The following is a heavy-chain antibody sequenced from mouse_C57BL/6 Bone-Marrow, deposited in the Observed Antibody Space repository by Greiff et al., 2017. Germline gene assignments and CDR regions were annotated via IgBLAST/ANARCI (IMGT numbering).Heavy chain of an antibody. Sequence: QVQLQQPGAELVKPGASVKLSCKASGYTFTSYWMHWVKQRPGQGLEWIGMIHPNSGSTNYNEKFKSKATLTVDKSSSTAYMQLSSLTSEDSAVYYCARLGGSMITTGYYYAMDYWGQGTSVTVSS. CDR1: GYTFTSYW. D-gene: IGHD2-4*01. CDR3: ARLGGSMITTGYYYAMDY. J-gene: IGHJ4*01. CDR2: IHPNSGST. V-gene: IGHV1-64*01.